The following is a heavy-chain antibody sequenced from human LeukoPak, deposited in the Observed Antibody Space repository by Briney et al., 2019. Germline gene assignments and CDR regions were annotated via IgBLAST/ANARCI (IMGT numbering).Heavy chain of an antibody. D-gene: IGHD6-19*01. V-gene: IGHV3-23*01. CDR2: ISGSGGST. Sequence: GGSLRLSCAASGFTFSSYAMSWVRQAPGKGLEWVSAISGSGGSTYYADSVKGRFTISRDNSKNTLYLQMNSLRAEDTAVYYCARDSPSSGPQWGAFDIWGQGTMVTVSS. CDR1: GFTFSSYA. J-gene: IGHJ3*02. CDR3: ARDSPSSGPQWGAFDI.